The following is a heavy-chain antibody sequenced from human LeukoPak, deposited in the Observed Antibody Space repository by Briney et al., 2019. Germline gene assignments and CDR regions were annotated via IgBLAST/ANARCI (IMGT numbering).Heavy chain of an antibody. J-gene: IGHJ4*02. CDR3: AGSHYDILTGYYIFDY. V-gene: IGHV4-59*01. CDR2: IYYSGST. CDR1: GGSISSYY. Sequence: ASETLSLTCTVSGGSISSYYWSWIRQPPGKGLEWIGYIYYSGSTNYNPSLKSRVTISVDTSKNQFSLKLSSVTAADTAVYYCAGSHYDILTGYYIFDYWGQGTLVTVSS. D-gene: IGHD3-9*01.